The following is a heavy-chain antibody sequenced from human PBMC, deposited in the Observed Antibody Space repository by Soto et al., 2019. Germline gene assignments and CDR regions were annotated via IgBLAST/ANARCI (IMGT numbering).Heavy chain of an antibody. V-gene: IGHV1-69*13. Sequence: SVKVSCKASGGTFSSYAISWMRQAPGQGLEWMGGIIPIFGTANYAQKFQGRVTITADESTSTAYMELSSLRSEDTAVYYCARASSYSSSWHYYYGMDVWGQGTTVTVSS. J-gene: IGHJ6*02. CDR2: IIPIFGTA. CDR1: GGTFSSYA. CDR3: ARASSYSSSWHYYYGMDV. D-gene: IGHD6-6*01.